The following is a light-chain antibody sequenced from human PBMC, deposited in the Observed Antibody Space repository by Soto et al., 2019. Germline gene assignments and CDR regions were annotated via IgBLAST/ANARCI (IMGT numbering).Light chain of an antibody. J-gene: IGLJ2*01. CDR1: GSDVGGYNY. Sequence: QSVLTQPASVSGSPGQSITISCTGTGSDVGGYNYVSWYQQHPGKAPKLMIYDVSNRPSGVSNRFSGSKSGNTASLTISGLQAEDEADYYCNSYTSSSTLLFGGGTKLTVL. CDR2: DVS. V-gene: IGLV2-14*01. CDR3: NSYTSSSTLL.